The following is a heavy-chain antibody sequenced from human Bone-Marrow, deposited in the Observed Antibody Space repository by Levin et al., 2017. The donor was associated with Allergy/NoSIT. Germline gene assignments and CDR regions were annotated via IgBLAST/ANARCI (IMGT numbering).Heavy chain of an antibody. CDR3: AREEGDFGDNWFDP. CDR2: IYYSGIT. D-gene: IGHD4-17*01. CDR1: GASVSSGSYY. J-gene: IGHJ5*02. V-gene: IGHV4-61*01. Sequence: PSETLSLTCTVSGASVSSGSYYWNWLRQPPGKGLEWIGKIYYSGITNYNPSLKSRVSISLDTSKNQLSLDVNSVTAADTAVYYCAREEGDFGDNWFDPWGQGTLVIVSS.